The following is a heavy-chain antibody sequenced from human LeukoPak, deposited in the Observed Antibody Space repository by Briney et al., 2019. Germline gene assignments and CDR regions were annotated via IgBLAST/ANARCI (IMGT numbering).Heavy chain of an antibody. D-gene: IGHD3-3*01. V-gene: IGHV4-34*01. CDR1: GGSFSGYY. Sequence: SETLSLTCAVYGGSFSGYYWSWIRQPPGKGLEWIGEINHSGSTNYNPSLKSRVTISADTSKNQFSLKLSSVTAADTAVYYCARGRTYYDFWSGYYYYYYYYMDVWGKGTTVTVSS. CDR2: INHSGST. J-gene: IGHJ6*03. CDR3: ARGRTYYDFWSGYYYYYYYYMDV.